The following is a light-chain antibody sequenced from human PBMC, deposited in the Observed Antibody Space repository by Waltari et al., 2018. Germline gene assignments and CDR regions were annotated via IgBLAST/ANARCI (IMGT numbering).Light chain of an antibody. CDR3: QAWDSTTVV. J-gene: IGLJ2*01. V-gene: IGLV3-1*01. CDR1: ISGDNF. CDR2: QDT. Sequence: SNELTQPHSVSVSPGQTATIACSGDISGDNFVSWYQQKPGQSPVLVSHQDTKRPSGIPERFSGSNSGNTATLTISGTQAMDEADYYCQAWDSTTVVFGGGTKLTAL.